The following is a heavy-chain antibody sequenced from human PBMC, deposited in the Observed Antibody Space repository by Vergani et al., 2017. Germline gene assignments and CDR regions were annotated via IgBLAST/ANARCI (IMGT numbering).Heavy chain of an antibody. Sequence: EVQLVESGGGLVKPGGSLRLSCAASGFTFSSYSMNWVRQAPGKGLEWVSSISSSSRYIYYADSVKGRFTISRDNAKNSLYLQMNSLRAEDTAVYYCARGLTIFGVVIISYFDYWGQGTLVTVSS. V-gene: IGHV3-21*01. CDR1: GFTFSSYS. J-gene: IGHJ4*02. CDR3: ARGLTIFGVVIISYFDY. D-gene: IGHD3-3*01. CDR2: ISSSSRYI.